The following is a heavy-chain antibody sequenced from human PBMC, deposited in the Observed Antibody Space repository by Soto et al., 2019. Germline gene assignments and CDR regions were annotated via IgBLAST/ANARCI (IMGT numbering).Heavy chain of an antibody. CDR2: IIPILGIA. Sequence: QVQLVQSGAEVKKPGSSVKVSCKASGGTFSSYTISWVRQAPGQGLEWMGRIIPILGIANYAQKFQGRVTITADKSTSTAYMELSSLRSEDTAVYYCAKDYGDYGDCQHWGQGTLVTVSS. V-gene: IGHV1-69*02. J-gene: IGHJ1*01. D-gene: IGHD4-17*01. CDR3: AKDYGDYGDCQH. CDR1: GGTFSSYT.